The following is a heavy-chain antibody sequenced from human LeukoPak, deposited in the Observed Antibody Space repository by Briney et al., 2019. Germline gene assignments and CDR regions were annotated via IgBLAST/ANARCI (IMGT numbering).Heavy chain of an antibody. V-gene: IGHV4-30-4*01. CDR3: ARALNENNYAFDS. Sequence: SQTLSLTCIVSGGSISSGEYYWSWIRQPPGKGLEWIGYFSYTGSTYYNPSLKSRVSISVDTSKNQFSLRLMSVTAADTAVYHCARALNENNYAFDSWGQGTLVTVSS. J-gene: IGHJ4*02. CDR2: FSYTGST. CDR1: GGSISSGEYY. D-gene: IGHD5-18*01.